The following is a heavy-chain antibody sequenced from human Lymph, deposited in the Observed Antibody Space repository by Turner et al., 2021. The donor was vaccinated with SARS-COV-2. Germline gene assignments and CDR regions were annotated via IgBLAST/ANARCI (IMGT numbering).Heavy chain of an antibody. CDR3: AIGSSKPQWLDLFWY. CDR2: FDLEDGET. D-gene: IGHD6-19*01. J-gene: IGHJ4*02. V-gene: IGHV1-24*01. Sequence: VQLVQSGAEVKKPGASVQVSCKVSGSTLTELSMHWVRQAPGKGLEWMGGFDLEDGETIYAQKFQGRVTMTEDTSTDTPYMELSSLRSEDTAVYYCAIGSSKPQWLDLFWYWGQGTLVTVSS. CDR1: GSTLTELS.